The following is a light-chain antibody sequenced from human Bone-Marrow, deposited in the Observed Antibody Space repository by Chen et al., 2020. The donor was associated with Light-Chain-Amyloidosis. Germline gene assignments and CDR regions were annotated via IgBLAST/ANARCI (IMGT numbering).Light chain of an antibody. CDR1: SSDVGGHNY. CDR3: SSYAGRNNLV. CDR2: EVT. V-gene: IGLV2-8*01. J-gene: IGLJ3*02. Sequence: QSALTQPPSASGSPGQSVTISCTGTSSDVGGHNYVSWYQQHPGKAPKLMIYEVTKRSSGVPDRFSGYKSGNAASLTVSGLHTEDEAAYYCSSYAGRNNLVFGGGTKLTVV.